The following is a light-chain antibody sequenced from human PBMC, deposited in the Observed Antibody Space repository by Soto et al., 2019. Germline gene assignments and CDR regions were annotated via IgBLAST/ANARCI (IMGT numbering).Light chain of an antibody. CDR2: GAS. V-gene: IGKV3-20*01. J-gene: IGKJ1*01. CDR1: QSVSSY. Sequence: EIVLTQSPATLSLSPGERATLSCRASQSVSSYLAWYQQKPGQAPRLLIYGASSMATGIPDRFSGSGSGTDFTLTISRLEPEDFAVYYCQQYGSSPWTFGQGTKVEIK. CDR3: QQYGSSPWT.